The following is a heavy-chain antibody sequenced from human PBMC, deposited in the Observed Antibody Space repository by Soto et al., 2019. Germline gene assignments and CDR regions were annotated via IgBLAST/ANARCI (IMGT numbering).Heavy chain of an antibody. CDR3: ARPTNSGSYSGDFDY. J-gene: IGHJ4*02. D-gene: IGHD1-26*01. CDR1: GYTFTSYA. CDR2: INAGNGNT. V-gene: IGHV1-3*01. Sequence: ASVKVSCKASGYTFTSYAMHWVRQVPGQRLEWMGWINAGNGNTKYSQKFQGRVTITRDTSASTAYMELSSLRSEGTAVYYCARPTNSGSYSGDFDYWGQGTLVTVSS.